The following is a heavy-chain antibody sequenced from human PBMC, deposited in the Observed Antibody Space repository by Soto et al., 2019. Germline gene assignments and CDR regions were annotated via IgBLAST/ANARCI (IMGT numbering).Heavy chain of an antibody. CDR2: IKQDGSEK. CDR3: AREALAACDY. D-gene: IGHD2-15*01. CDR1: GFTFSSYW. V-gene: IGHV3-7*01. J-gene: IGHJ4*02. Sequence: EVQLVESGGGLVQPGGSLRLSCAASGFTFSSYWMTWVRQAPGKGLEWVAYIKQDGSEKYYVDSVKGRFTISRDNAKNSLYLQINSLRAADTGVYYCAREALAACDYWGQGPLVTVSS.